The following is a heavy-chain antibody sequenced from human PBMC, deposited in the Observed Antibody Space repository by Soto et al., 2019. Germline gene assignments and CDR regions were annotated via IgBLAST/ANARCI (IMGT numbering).Heavy chain of an antibody. Sequence: SGPTLVNPTQTLTLTCTFSGFSLSTSGVGVGWIRQPPGKALEWLALIYWNDDKRYSPSLKSRLTVTKDTSKNQVVLTMTNMDPVDTATYYCAHTPLWQQSFDYWGQGTLVTVSS. CDR2: IYWNDDK. D-gene: IGHD6-13*01. V-gene: IGHV2-5*01. CDR3: AHTPLWQQSFDY. CDR1: GFSLSTSGVG. J-gene: IGHJ4*02.